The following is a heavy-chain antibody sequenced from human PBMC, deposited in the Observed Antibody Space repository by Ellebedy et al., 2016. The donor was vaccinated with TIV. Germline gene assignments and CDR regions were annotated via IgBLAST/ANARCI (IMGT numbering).Heavy chain of an antibody. CDR1: GYTFSSSK. Sequence: AASVKVSCKASGYTFSSSKMHWVRQAPGQGLEWMGWISAYNGNTNYAQKLQGRVTMTTDTSTTTAYMELRTLGAYDTAVYYCAIGGLKYYENSGHLQYGLDVWGQGTTVTVSS. CDR2: ISAYNGNT. D-gene: IGHD3-22*01. J-gene: IGHJ6*02. CDR3: AIGGLKYYENSGHLQYGLDV. V-gene: IGHV1-18*01.